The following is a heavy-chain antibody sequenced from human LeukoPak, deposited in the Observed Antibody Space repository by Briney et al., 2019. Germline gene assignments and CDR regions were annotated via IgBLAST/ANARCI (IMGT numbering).Heavy chain of an antibody. J-gene: IGHJ4*02. CDR2: ISGSGTTV. CDR3: AREKFYDNSGYDY. D-gene: IGHD3-22*01. V-gene: IGHV3-48*03. CDR1: GFIFSSYE. Sequence: QAGGSLRLSCEASGFIFSSYEMNWVRQAPGQGLEWVAYISGSGTTVYYADSVKGRFTISRDNAKNSLFLQMNSLRAEDTADYYCAREKFYDNSGYDYWGQGTLVTVSS.